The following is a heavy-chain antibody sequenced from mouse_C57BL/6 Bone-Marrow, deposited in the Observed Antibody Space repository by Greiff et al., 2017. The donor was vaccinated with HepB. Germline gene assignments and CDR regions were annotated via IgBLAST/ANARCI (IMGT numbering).Heavy chain of an antibody. D-gene: IGHD3-2*02. J-gene: IGHJ4*01. Sequence: EVQLQQSGPELVKPGASVKISCKASGYSFTGYYMNWVKQSPEKSLEWIGEINPSTGGTTYNQKFKAKATLTVDKSPSTAYMQLKSLTSEDSAVYYCARKGAQATSYYYAMDYWGQGTSVTVSS. CDR1: GYSFTGYY. CDR2: INPSTGGT. V-gene: IGHV1-42*01. CDR3: ARKGAQATSYYYAMDY.